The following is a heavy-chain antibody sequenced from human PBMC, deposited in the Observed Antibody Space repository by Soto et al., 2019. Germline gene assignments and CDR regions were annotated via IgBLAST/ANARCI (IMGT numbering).Heavy chain of an antibody. D-gene: IGHD5-12*01. CDR1: GGTFSSYA. CDR2: IIPIFGTA. J-gene: IGHJ6*02. Sequence: GASVKVSCKASGGTFSSYAISWVRQAPGQGLEWMGGIIPIFGTANYAQKFQGRVTITADESTSTAYMELSSLRSEDTAVYYCARDLDVDRKYYGMDVWGQGTTVTVSS. V-gene: IGHV1-69*13. CDR3: ARDLDVDRKYYGMDV.